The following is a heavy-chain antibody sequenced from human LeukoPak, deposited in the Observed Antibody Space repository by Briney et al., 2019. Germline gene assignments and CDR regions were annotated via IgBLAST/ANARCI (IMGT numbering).Heavy chain of an antibody. J-gene: IGHJ4*02. V-gene: IGHV1-46*01. Sequence: GASVKVSCKASGYTFTSYGISWVRQATGQGLEWMGIINPSGGTTQYAQTFQGRVTLTRDTSTNTVYMDLSSLRSEDTAIYFCARGVVSTSGYFDLWGQGTLVTVSS. CDR3: ARGVVSTSGYFDL. D-gene: IGHD3-3*01. CDR1: GYTFTSYG. CDR2: INPSGGTT.